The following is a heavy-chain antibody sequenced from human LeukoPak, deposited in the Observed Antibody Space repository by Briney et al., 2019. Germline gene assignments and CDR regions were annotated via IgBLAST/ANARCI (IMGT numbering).Heavy chain of an antibody. CDR1: GFTFSSYS. Sequence: GGSLRLSCAASGFTFSSYSMNWVRQAPGKGLEWVSYISSSSSTIYYADSVKGRFTISRDNAKNSLYLQMNSLRDEDTAVYYCAKESSVAGAGLLDYWGQGTLVTVSS. V-gene: IGHV3-48*02. CDR3: AKESSVAGAGLLDY. J-gene: IGHJ4*02. CDR2: ISSSSSTI. D-gene: IGHD6-19*01.